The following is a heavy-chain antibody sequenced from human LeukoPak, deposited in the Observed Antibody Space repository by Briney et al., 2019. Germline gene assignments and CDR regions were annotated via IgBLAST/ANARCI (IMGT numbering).Heavy chain of an antibody. J-gene: IGHJ3*02. V-gene: IGHV4-30-4*01. CDR3: ARTSIAARRANTFDI. Sequence: SETLSLTCTVSGDSINSGDYYWSWIRQPPGKGLEWIGYIYYSGSTYYNPSLKSRVTISVDTSKNQFSLKLSSVTAADTAVYYCARTSIAARRANTFDIWGQGTMVTVSS. CDR2: IYYSGST. CDR1: GDSINSGDYY. D-gene: IGHD6-6*01.